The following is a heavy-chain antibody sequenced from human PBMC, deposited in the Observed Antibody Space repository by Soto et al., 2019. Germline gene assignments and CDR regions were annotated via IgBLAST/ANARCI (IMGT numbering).Heavy chain of an antibody. J-gene: IGHJ6*02. Sequence: EVQLVETGGGLIQPGGSLRLSCAASGLTVRSNYMSWVRQAPGKGLEWVSLIFSGGSTYYADSVKGRFTISRDNSKNMVYLQMNSLRAEDTAVYYCAGEVGSGGWYYYYFGMDALGQGTTVTVSS. CDR1: GLTVRSNY. D-gene: IGHD6-19*01. V-gene: IGHV3-53*02. CDR3: AGEVGSGGWYYYYFGMDA. CDR2: IFSGGST.